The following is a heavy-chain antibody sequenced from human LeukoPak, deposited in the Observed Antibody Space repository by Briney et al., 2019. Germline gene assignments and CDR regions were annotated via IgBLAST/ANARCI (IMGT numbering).Heavy chain of an antibody. CDR3: ARGRCVGSPNCYYFDS. J-gene: IGHJ4*02. CDR2: MNPKSGDT. D-gene: IGHD2-2*01. CDR1: RYTFINYN. Sequence: GASVKVSCTASRYTFINYNINWLRQTAGQGLEWMGWMNPKSGDTGYAQKFQGRVTTTRDTSITTASMELSSLRSEDTAVYYCARGRCVGSPNCYYFDSWGQGTLVTVSS. V-gene: IGHV1-8*01.